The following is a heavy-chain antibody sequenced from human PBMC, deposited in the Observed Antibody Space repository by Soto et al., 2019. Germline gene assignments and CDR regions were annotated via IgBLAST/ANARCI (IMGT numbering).Heavy chain of an antibody. J-gene: IGHJ4*02. CDR3: ARGPISGPKIAVADHFDY. Sequence: PSETLSLTCAVYGGSFSGYYWSWIRQPPGKGLEWIGEINHSGSTNYNPSLKSRVTISVDTSKNQFSLKLSSVTAADTAVYYCARGPISGPKIAVADHFDYWGQGTLVTVSS. D-gene: IGHD6-19*01. CDR1: GGSFSGYY. V-gene: IGHV4-34*01. CDR2: INHSGST.